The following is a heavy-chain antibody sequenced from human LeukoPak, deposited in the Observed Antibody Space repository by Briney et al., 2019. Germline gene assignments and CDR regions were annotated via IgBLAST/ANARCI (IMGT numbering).Heavy chain of an antibody. J-gene: IGHJ4*02. Sequence: ASVRVSCKASGGTFSSYAISWGRQAPGQGLEWMGGIIPIFGTANYAQKFQGRVTITADESTSTAYMELSSLRSEDTAVYYCARVSSGTVDYWGQGTLVTVSS. V-gene: IGHV1-69*13. CDR3: ARVSSGTVDY. CDR1: GGTFSSYA. D-gene: IGHD1-26*01. CDR2: IIPIFGTA.